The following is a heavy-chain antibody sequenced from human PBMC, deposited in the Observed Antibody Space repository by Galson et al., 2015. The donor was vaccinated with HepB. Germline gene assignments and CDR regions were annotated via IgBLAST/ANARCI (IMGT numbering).Heavy chain of an antibody. Sequence: SLRLSCAASGFTVSSNHMSWVRQAPGKGLEWVSVIYSGGSTYYADSVKGRFTISRDNSKNTLYLQMNSLRAEDTAVYYCARANGYSYGSNWFDPWGQGTLVTVSS. CDR2: IYSGGST. D-gene: IGHD5-18*01. J-gene: IGHJ5*02. CDR3: ARANGYSYGSNWFDP. V-gene: IGHV3-53*01. CDR1: GFTVSSNH.